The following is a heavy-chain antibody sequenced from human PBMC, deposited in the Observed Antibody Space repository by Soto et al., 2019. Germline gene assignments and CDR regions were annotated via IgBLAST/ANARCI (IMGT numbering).Heavy chain of an antibody. CDR1: GYSFTSYW. D-gene: IGHD6-19*01. J-gene: IGHJ6*02. CDR3: ARRGYSSGWSLERYYYYYYGMDV. CDR2: IDPSDSYT. V-gene: IGHV5-10-1*01. Sequence: PGEPLKISCKGSGYSFTSYWISWVRQMPGKGLEWMGRIDPSDSYTNYSPSFQGHVTISADKSISTAYLQWSSLKASDTAMYYCARRGYSSGWSLERYYYYYYGMDVWGQGTTVTVSS.